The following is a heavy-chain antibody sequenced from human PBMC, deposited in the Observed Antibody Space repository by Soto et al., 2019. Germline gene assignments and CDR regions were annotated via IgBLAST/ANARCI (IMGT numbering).Heavy chain of an antibody. J-gene: IGHJ3*02. CDR2: ISYTGNT. CDR1: GDSITNGDFY. Sequence: QVQLQESGPGLVKPSQTLSLTCSVSGDSITNGDFYWNWIRQPPGKGLEWIGYISYTGNTFYNPTLKRRVSTSVDTSKSQFSLRLTSVTAADTAMYYCARDGPSRDNTAALEIWGPGTMVTVSS. V-gene: IGHV4-30-4*08. D-gene: IGHD6-13*01. CDR3: ARDGPSRDNTAALEI.